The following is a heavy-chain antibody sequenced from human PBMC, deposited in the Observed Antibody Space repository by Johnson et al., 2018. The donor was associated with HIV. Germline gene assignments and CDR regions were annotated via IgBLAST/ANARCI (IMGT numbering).Heavy chain of an antibody. V-gene: IGHV3-66*01. Sequence: VQLVESGGGLVQPGGSLRLSCAASGFTVSTNYMSWIRQAPGKGLEWVSVIYSGDTTYYAGSVKGRFTISRDNAKNSLYLQMNSLRAEDTAVYYCARESALTGDSLGFDIWGQGAMVTVSS. CDR1: GFTVSTNY. CDR3: ARESALTGDSLGFDI. J-gene: IGHJ3*02. D-gene: IGHD7-27*01. CDR2: IYSGDTT.